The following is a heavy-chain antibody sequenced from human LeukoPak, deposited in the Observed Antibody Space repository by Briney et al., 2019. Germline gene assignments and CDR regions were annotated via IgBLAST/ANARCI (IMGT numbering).Heavy chain of an antibody. CDR2: INPNSGGT. J-gene: IGHJ6*02. Sequence: GASVKVSCKASGYTFTGYYMHWVRQAPGQGLEWMGCINPNSGGTNYAQKFQGRVTMTRDTSISTAYMELSRLRSDDTAVYYCARAPKYCSGGSCYPYYYGMDVWGQGTTVTVSS. V-gene: IGHV1-2*02. CDR1: GYTFTGYY. D-gene: IGHD2-15*01. CDR3: ARAPKYCSGGSCYPYYYGMDV.